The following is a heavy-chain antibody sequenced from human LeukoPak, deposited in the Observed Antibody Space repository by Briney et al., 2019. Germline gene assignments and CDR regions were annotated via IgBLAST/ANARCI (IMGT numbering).Heavy chain of an antibody. D-gene: IGHD6-19*01. J-gene: IGHJ4*02. CDR2: IHTSGST. Sequence: SETLSLTCIVSGGSISSYYWSWIRQPAGQGLEWIGQIHTSGSTNYNPSLKSRVAMSVDTSKSQFSLELSSVTAADTAVYYCAGRAQTTGWSFDYWGQGALVTVSS. CDR1: GGSISSYY. V-gene: IGHV4-4*07. CDR3: AGRAQTTGWSFDY.